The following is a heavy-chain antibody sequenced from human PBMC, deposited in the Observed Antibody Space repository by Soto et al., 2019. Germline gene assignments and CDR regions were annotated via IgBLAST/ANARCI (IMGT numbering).Heavy chain of an antibody. CDR2: ISAYNGNT. D-gene: IGHD3-10*01. Sequence: ASVKVSCKASGYTFTSYGISWVRQAPGQGLEWMGWISAYNGNTNYAQKLQGRVTMTTDTSTSTAYMELRSLRSDDTAVYYCARDDYGSGSYDPNYYYYYGMDVWGQGTTVTVSS. V-gene: IGHV1-18*01. CDR3: ARDDYGSGSYDPNYYYYYGMDV. CDR1: GYTFTSYG. J-gene: IGHJ6*02.